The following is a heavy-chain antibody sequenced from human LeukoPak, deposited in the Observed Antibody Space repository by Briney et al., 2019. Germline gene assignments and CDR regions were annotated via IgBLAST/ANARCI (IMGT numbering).Heavy chain of an antibody. CDR3: AKDSRYSGNYKAFDN. V-gene: IGHV3-23*01. CDR1: GFTFSSYA. Sequence: GGSLRLSCAASGFTFSSYAMSWVRQAPGRGLEGVSGISGSGSSTNYADSVKGRFTISRDNSKNTLYLQMNSLRAEDTAVFYCAKDSRYSGNYKAFDNWGPGTMVTVSS. D-gene: IGHD1-26*01. CDR2: ISGSGSST. J-gene: IGHJ3*02.